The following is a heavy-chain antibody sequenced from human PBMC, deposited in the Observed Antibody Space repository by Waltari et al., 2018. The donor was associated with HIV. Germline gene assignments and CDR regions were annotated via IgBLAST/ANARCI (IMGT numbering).Heavy chain of an antibody. CDR2: INLNSGNR. CDR1: GYTFTRYD. CDR3: VRVVGSIDY. V-gene: IGHV1-8*01. J-gene: IGHJ4*02. Sequence: QVSLVQSGAEVKKPGASVRVSCKDSGYTFTRYDINWVRQATGQGLEWMGWINLNSGNRGYAQKFQGRVTLTKDSTITTAFMELSDLRSDDTAIYYCVRVVGSIDYWGQGTLVTVSS. D-gene: IGHD1-26*01.